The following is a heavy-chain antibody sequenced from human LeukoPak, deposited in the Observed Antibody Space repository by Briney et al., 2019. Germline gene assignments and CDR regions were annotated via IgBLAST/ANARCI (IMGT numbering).Heavy chain of an antibody. V-gene: IGHV3-33*06. CDR2: IWYDASDE. D-gene: IGHD7-27*01. J-gene: IGHJ4*02. CDR1: GFTFNSFV. CDR3: AKDKLGTSSLPFDY. Sequence: GGSLRLSCAASGFTFNSFVMRWVRQAPGKGLEWVALIWYDASDEFYGDSVKGRFTISRDNSKNTLYLQVNRLRAEDTAVYYCAKDKLGTSSLPFDYWGQGTLVTVSS.